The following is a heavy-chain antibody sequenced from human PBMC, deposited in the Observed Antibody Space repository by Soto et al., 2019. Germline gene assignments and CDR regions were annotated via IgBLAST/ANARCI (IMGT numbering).Heavy chain of an antibody. CDR2: LIPVFGTR. Sequence: QVQLVQSGAEVKKPGSSVTVSCKASGDTFNSYAVSWVRQAPGQGLEWMGVLIPVFGTRNYAQKFQGRLTLSGDDITSTIYTEPRNLRSGDPAAYYCARDWESTGGSCGLRAGWFDPWGQGTLVTVSS. CDR3: ARDWESTGGSCGLRAGWFDP. D-gene: IGHD2-15*01. CDR1: GDTFNSYA. V-gene: IGHV1-69*12. J-gene: IGHJ5*02.